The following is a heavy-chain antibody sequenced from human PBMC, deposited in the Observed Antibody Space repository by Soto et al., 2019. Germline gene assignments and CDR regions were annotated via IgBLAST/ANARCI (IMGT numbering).Heavy chain of an antibody. CDR3: ARGCGSSTSCYKGVDYYYYGMDV. CDR1: GGSISSGGYY. V-gene: IGHV4-31*03. Sequence: PSETLSLTCTVSGGSISSGGYYWSWIRQHPGKGLEWIGYIYYSGSTYYNPSLKSRVTISVDTSKNQFSLKLSSVTAADTAVYYCARGCGSSTSCYKGVDYYYYGMDVWGQGTTVTVSS. J-gene: IGHJ6*02. CDR2: IYYSGST. D-gene: IGHD2-2*02.